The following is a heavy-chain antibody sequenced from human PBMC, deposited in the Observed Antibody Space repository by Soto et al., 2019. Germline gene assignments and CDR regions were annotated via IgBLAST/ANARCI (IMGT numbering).Heavy chain of an antibody. V-gene: IGHV3-23*01. CDR1: GFTFSSYA. Sequence: EVQLLDSGGGLVQPGGSLRLSCAASGFTFSSYAMSWVLQAPGKGLEWVSAISGSGGGTYYADSVKGRFTISRDNSKNTLSLQMNSLRAEDTAVYYCAKSRGSGSYFNPSDAFDFWGQGTMVTVSS. CDR2: ISGSGGGT. CDR3: AKSRGSGSYFNPSDAFDF. J-gene: IGHJ3*01. D-gene: IGHD3-10*01.